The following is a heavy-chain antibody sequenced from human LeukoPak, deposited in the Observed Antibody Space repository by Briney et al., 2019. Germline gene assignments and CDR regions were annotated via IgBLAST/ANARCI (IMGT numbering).Heavy chain of an antibody. Sequence: GGSLRLTCAASGFTVSSNYMSWVRLAPGKGLEWVSVIYSGGSTYYADSVKGRFTISRDNSKNTLYLQMNSLRAEDTAVYYCARSRGLEMFDYWGQGTLVTVSS. CDR1: GFTVSSNY. CDR3: ARSRGLEMFDY. D-gene: IGHD3-16*01. V-gene: IGHV3-53*01. CDR2: IYSGGST. J-gene: IGHJ4*02.